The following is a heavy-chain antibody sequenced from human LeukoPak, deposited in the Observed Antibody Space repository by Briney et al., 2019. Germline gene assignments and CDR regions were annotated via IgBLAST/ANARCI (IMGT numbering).Heavy chain of an antibody. CDR3: AREGEDTIFGVVTFSFDY. Sequence: GGSLRLSCAASGFTVSSNYMSWVRQAPGKGLEWVSVIYSGGSTYYADSVKGRFTISRDNSKNTLYLQMNSLRAEDTAVYYCAREGEDTIFGVVTFSFDYWGQGTLVTVSS. V-gene: IGHV3-66*01. J-gene: IGHJ4*02. CDR2: IYSGGST. D-gene: IGHD3-3*01. CDR1: GFTVSSNY.